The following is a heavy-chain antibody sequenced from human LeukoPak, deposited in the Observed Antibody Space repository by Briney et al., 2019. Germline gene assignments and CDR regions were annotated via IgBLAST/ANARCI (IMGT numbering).Heavy chain of an antibody. CDR1: GESFSGYY. CDR3: ARLTGYGSGSFFDY. J-gene: IGHJ4*02. CDR2: IYTSGST. D-gene: IGHD3-10*01. V-gene: IGHV4-59*10. Sequence: SETLSLTCAVYGESFSGYYWSWIRQPAGKGLEWIGRIYTSGSTNYNPSLKSRVTISVDTSKNQFSLKLSSVTAADTAVYYCARLTGYGSGSFFDYWGQGTLVTVSS.